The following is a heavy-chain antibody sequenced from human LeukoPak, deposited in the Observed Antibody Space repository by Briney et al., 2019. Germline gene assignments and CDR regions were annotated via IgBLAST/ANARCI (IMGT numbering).Heavy chain of an antibody. CDR2: INPNSGGT. D-gene: IGHD1-26*01. Sequence: ASVKVSCKTSGYTFTDYYIHWVRQAPGQGLEWMGWINPNSGGTNYAQKFQDRVTLSRDTSISTAYMELRSLRSDDTAVYYCARELGAFDYWGQGTLVTVSS. CDR3: ARELGAFDY. CDR1: GYTFTDYY. V-gene: IGHV1-2*02. J-gene: IGHJ4*02.